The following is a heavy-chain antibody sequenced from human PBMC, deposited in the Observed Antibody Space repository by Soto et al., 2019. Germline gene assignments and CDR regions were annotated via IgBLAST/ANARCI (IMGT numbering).Heavy chain of an antibody. V-gene: IGHV1-69*13. Sequence: EASVKVSCKASGGTFSSYAISWVRQAPGQGLEWMGGIIPIFGTANYAQKFQGRVTITADESTSTAYMELSSLRSEDTAVYYCAREMTTVTTHAFDIWGQGKMVTVSS. J-gene: IGHJ3*02. CDR2: IIPIFGTA. D-gene: IGHD4-17*01. CDR3: AREMTTVTTHAFDI. CDR1: GGTFSSYA.